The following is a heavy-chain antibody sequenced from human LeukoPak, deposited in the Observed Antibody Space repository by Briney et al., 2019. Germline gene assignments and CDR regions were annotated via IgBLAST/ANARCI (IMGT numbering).Heavy chain of an antibody. CDR3: ARDQKGCDYYGSVFYYYYYMDV. CDR2: IKQDGSEK. Sequence: PGGSLRLSCAASGFTFSSYWMSWVRQAPGKGLEWVANIKQDGSEKYYVDSVKGRFTISRDNAKNSLYLQMNSLRAEDTAVYYCARDQKGCDYYGSVFYYYYYMDVWGKGTTVTVSS. V-gene: IGHV3-7*01. D-gene: IGHD3-10*01. J-gene: IGHJ6*03. CDR1: GFTFSSYW.